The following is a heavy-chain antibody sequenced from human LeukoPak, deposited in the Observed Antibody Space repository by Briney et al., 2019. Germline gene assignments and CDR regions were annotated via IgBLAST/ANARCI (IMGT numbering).Heavy chain of an antibody. CDR2: INTDSGNP. V-gene: IGHV7-4-1*02. CDR1: GYIFNSQG. J-gene: IGHJ3*01. CDR3: AREILRFDF. Sequence: ASVKVSCKASGYIFNSQGMNWVRQAPGQGLEWMGWINTDSGNPTYAQGFRGRFVFSLDSSVSTAYLQINNLMPEDTAKYFCAREILRFDFWGQGTTVTVSS.